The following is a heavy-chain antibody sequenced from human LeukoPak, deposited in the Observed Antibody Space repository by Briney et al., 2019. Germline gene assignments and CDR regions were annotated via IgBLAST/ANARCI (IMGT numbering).Heavy chain of an antibody. Sequence: PSETLSLTCTVSGYSISSAYYWGWIRQPPGKGLEWIGEINHSGSTNYNPSLKSRVTISVDTSKNQFSLKLSSVTAADTAVYYCARLTTVTNDYWGQGTLVTVSS. V-gene: IGHV4-38-2*02. J-gene: IGHJ4*02. CDR1: GYSISSAYY. CDR3: ARLTTVTNDY. D-gene: IGHD4-17*01. CDR2: INHSGST.